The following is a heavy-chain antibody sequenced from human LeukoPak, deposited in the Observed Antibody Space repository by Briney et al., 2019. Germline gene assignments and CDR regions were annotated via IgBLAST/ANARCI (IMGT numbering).Heavy chain of an antibody. CDR2: ISGSGGST. Sequence: PGGSLRLSCAASGFTFSSYGMSWVRQAPGKGLEWVSAISGSGGSTYYADSVKGRFTISRDNSKNTLYLQMNSLRAEDTAVYYCAKHIYYYDSSAIGDYWGQGTLVTVSS. J-gene: IGHJ4*02. D-gene: IGHD3-22*01. CDR1: GFTFSSYG. V-gene: IGHV3-23*01. CDR3: AKHIYYYDSSAIGDY.